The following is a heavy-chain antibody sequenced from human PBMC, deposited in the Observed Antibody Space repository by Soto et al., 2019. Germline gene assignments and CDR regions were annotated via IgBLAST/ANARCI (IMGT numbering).Heavy chain of an antibody. CDR3: ARDEVDLAFDI. J-gene: IGHJ3*02. CDR1: GFTVSSNY. CDR2: IYSGGST. D-gene: IGHD2-15*01. Sequence: EVQLVESGGGLVXXGXSLRLSCAASGFTVSSNYMSWVRQAPGKGLEWVSVIYSGGSTYYADSVKGRFTISRDNSKNTLYLQMNSLRAEDTAVYYCARDEVDLAFDIWGQGTMVTVSS. V-gene: IGHV3-66*01.